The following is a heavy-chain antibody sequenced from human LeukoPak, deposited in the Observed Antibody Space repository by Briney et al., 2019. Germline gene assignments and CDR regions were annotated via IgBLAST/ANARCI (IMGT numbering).Heavy chain of an antibody. CDR2: INQNGSTK. V-gene: IGHV3-7*01. D-gene: IGHD2-15*01. J-gene: IGHJ4*02. Sequence: GGSLRLSCATSGFTFSNYWMTWVRQAPGKGLEWVANINQNGSTKFYVDSVKGRFTISRDNAKNSLYLQMNSLRAEDRAVYYCARDCGGNDDFWGQGTLVTVSS. CDR1: GFTFSNYW. CDR3: ARDCGGNDDF.